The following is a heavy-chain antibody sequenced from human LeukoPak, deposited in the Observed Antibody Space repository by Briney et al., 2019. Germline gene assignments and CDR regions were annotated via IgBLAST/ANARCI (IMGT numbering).Heavy chain of an antibody. CDR1: GSTFSAYA. V-gene: IGHV3-48*02. D-gene: IGHD2-15*01. CDR3: ARDISPVGGY. Sequence: PGGSLRLSCAASGSTFSAYAMSWVRQAPGKGLEWVSYITSSSSTIYYADSVRGRFTISRDNAKNSLYLQMNSLRDEDTAVYYCARDISPVGGYWGQGTLVTVSS. J-gene: IGHJ4*02. CDR2: ITSSSSTI.